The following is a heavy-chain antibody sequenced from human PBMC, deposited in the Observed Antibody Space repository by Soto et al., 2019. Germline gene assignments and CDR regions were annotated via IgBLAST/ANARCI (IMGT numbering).Heavy chain of an antibody. CDR2: ISGSGGST. D-gene: IGHD6-6*01. V-gene: IGHV3-23*01. CDR3: AKDKGIAARPYYYYGMDV. J-gene: IGHJ6*02. CDR1: GFTFSSYA. Sequence: GGSLRLSCAASGFTFSSYAMSWVRQAPGKGLEWVSAISGSGGSTYYADSVKGRFTISRDNSKNTLYLQMNSLRAEDTAVYYCAKDKGIAARPYYYYGMDVWGQGTTVTVSS.